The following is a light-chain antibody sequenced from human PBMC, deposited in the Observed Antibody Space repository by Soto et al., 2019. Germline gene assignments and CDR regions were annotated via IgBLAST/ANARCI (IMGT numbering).Light chain of an antibody. V-gene: IGLV1-40*01. J-gene: IGLJ2*01. CDR3: QSYDSSVSKVV. CDR1: SSNIGAGYD. Sequence: QSVLTQPPSVSGAPGQRVTISCTGSSSNIGAGYDVHWYQQLPGTAPKLLFYGNSNRPSGVPDRFSGSKSGTSASLAITGLQAEDEADYYCQSYDSSVSKVVFGGGTKVTVL. CDR2: GNS.